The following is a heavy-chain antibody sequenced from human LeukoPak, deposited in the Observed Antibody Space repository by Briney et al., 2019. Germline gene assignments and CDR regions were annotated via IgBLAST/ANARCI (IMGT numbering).Heavy chain of an antibody. V-gene: IGHV3-48*01. J-gene: IGHJ3*02. CDR3: ARDYYDSSGQPPDAFDI. CDR2: ISSSTI. Sequence: GGSLRLSCAASGFTFSSYSMNWVRQAPGKGLEWVSYISSSTIYYADSVKGRFTISRDNAKNSLYLQMNSLRAEDTAVYYCARDYYDSSGQPPDAFDIWGQGTMVTVSS. CDR1: GFTFSSYS. D-gene: IGHD3-22*01.